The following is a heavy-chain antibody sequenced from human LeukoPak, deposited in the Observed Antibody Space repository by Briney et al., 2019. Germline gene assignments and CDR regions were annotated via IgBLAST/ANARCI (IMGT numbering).Heavy chain of an antibody. CDR2: TWYDGSNK. V-gene: IGHV3-33*06. J-gene: IGHJ5*02. CDR1: GFTFRSYG. Sequence: GGSLRLSCAASGFTFRSYGMHWVRQAPGKGLEWVAVTWYDGSNKYYADSVKGRFTISRDNSKNTLYLQMNSLRDEDTAVYYCAKLQFVTVTSVSYSWGQGTLVAVSS. CDR3: AKLQFVTVTSVSYS. D-gene: IGHD4-11*01.